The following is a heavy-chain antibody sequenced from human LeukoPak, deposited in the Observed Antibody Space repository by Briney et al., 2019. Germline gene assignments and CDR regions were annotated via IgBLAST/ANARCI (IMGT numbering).Heavy chain of an antibody. CDR1: GGSISSYY. CDR2: IYYSGST. D-gene: IGHD3-9*01. V-gene: IGHV4-59*01. CDR3: ARGHDILTDYYYMDV. Sequence: SETLSLTCTVSGGSISSYYWSWIRQPPGKGLEWIGYIYYSGSTNYNPSLKSRVTISVDTSKNQFSLKLSSVTAADTAVYYCARGHDILTDYYYMDVWGKGTTVTISS. J-gene: IGHJ6*03.